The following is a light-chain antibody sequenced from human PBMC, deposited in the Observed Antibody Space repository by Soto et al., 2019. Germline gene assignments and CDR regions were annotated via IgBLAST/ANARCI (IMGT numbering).Light chain of an antibody. CDR2: DAS. J-gene: IGKJ4*01. CDR3: QQRSNWPLT. V-gene: IGKV3-11*01. Sequence: EIVLTQSPATLSLSPGERATLSCRASQSLSSQLAWYQQKPGQAPRLLIHDASNRATGIPARFSGSGSATDFTLTISSLEPEDFAVYYWQQRSNWPLTFGGGTRVEIK. CDR1: QSLSSQ.